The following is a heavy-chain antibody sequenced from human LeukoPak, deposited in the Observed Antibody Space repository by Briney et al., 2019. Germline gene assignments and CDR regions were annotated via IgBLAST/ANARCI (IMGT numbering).Heavy chain of an antibody. J-gene: IGHJ4*02. CDR1: GFTFSNYW. Sequence: PGGSLRLSCAASGFTFSNYWMSWVRQAPGKGLEWVANIRQDGNETDYVDSVKGRFTISRDNAKNSLYLQMDSLRAEDTAVYYCARSGYSWGQGTLVTVSS. CDR3: ARSGYS. V-gene: IGHV3-7*01. CDR2: IRQDGNET. D-gene: IGHD3-22*01.